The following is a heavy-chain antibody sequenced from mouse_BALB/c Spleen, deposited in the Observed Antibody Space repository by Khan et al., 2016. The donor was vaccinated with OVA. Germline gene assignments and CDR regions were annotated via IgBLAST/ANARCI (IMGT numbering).Heavy chain of an antibody. CDR2: ISYSGST. Sequence: EVQLQESGPGLVKPSQSLSLTCTVAGYSITSDYAWNWIRQFPGNKLEWMGYISYSGSTGYNPSLKSRISIPRDTSKNQMFLQLNSVTTEDTATYYCASELGRYYAMDYWGQGTSVTVSS. J-gene: IGHJ4*01. V-gene: IGHV3-2*02. D-gene: IGHD4-1*01. CDR1: GYSITSDYA. CDR3: ASELGRYYAMDY.